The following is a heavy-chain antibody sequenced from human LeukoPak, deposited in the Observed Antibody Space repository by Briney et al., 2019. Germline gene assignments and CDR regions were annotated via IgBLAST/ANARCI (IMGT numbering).Heavy chain of an antibody. Sequence: GGSLRLSCAASGFTFSDYYMSWIRQAPGKGLEWVSYISSSGSTIYYADSVKGRFTISRDNAKNSLYLQMNSLRAEDTAVYYCAKIPILTGYSNFDYWGQGTLVTVSS. CDR1: GFTFSDYY. CDR2: ISSSGSTI. V-gene: IGHV3-11*04. J-gene: IGHJ4*02. CDR3: AKIPILTGYSNFDY. D-gene: IGHD3-9*01.